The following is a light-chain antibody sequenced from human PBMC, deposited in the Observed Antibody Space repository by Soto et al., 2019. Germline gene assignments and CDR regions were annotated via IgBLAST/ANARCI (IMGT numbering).Light chain of an antibody. CDR3: SSYTLSTALLV. V-gene: IGLV2-14*03. Sequence: QSALTQPASVSGSPGQSITISCTGTSSDVGAYNFVSWYQHHPGKAPKLMIYGVSDRPSGISDRFSGSKSGNTASLTISGLQAEDEADYYCSSYTLSTALLVFGGGTKLTVL. CDR2: GVS. J-gene: IGLJ2*01. CDR1: SSDVGAYNF.